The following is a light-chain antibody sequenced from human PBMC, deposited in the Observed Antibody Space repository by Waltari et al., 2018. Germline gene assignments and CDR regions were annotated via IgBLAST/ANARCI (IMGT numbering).Light chain of an antibody. CDR3: GTWDSSLTAGHVV. J-gene: IGLJ2*01. Sequence: QSVLTQPPSVSAAPGQKVTISCAGSSSNIGNNYVSWYQQLPGTAPKVLIYDNARRPSGIPDRFSGSKSGTSATLGITGLQTGDEADYYCGTWDSSLTAGHVVFGGGTKLTVL. V-gene: IGLV1-51*01. CDR1: SSNIGNNY. CDR2: DNA.